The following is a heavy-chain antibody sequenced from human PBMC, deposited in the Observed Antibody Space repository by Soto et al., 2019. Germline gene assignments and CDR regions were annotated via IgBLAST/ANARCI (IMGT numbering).Heavy chain of an antibody. V-gene: IGHV3-11*05. CDR2: ISSSSSYT. CDR1: GFTFSDYY. CDR3: ARVFKGTYDILTGYLDVAFDI. J-gene: IGHJ3*02. Sequence: PGGSLRLSCAASGFTFSDYYMSWIRQAPGKGLEWVSYISSSSSYTNYADSVKGRFTISRDNAKNSLYLQMNSLRAEDTAVYYCARVFKGTYDILTGYLDVAFDIWGQGTMVTVSS. D-gene: IGHD3-9*01.